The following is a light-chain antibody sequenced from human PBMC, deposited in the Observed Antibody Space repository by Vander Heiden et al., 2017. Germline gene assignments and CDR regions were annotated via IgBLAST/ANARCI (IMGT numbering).Light chain of an antibody. CDR3: PEWGSSTGV. V-gene: IGLV3-1*01. CDR2: QDN. Sequence: SYELSQPPSVSVSPGQTASITCSGAKLGNKYACWYQQKPGQSPVLVIDQDNKPPSGIPGRSCGSNASTTAPTTIGGRQAMEDAYYYCPEWGSSTGVFGGGTKLTVL. CDR1: KLGNKY. J-gene: IGLJ2*01.